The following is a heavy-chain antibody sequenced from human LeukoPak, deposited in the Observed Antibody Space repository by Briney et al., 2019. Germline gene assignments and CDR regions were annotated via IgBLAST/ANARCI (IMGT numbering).Heavy chain of an antibody. CDR2: IDWDDDK. V-gene: IGHV2-70*11. J-gene: IGHJ4*02. CDR1: GFSLSTSGMC. Sequence: ESGPTLVNPPQTLTLTCPFSGFSLSTSGMCVSWIRQPPGKALEWLARIDWDDDKYYSTSLKTRLTISKDTSKNQVVLTMTNMDPVDTATYYCARIRDYYGSGSYREFDYWGQGTLVTVSS. D-gene: IGHD3-10*01. CDR3: ARIRDYYGSGSYREFDY.